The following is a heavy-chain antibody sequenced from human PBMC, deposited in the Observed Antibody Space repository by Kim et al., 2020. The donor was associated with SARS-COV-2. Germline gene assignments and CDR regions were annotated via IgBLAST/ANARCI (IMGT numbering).Heavy chain of an antibody. CDR2: ISSNGGST. J-gene: IGHJ5*02. V-gene: IGHV3-64*01. CDR3: AKGYCSSTSCYARGWFDP. Sequence: GGSLRLSCAASGFTFSSYAMHWVRQAPGKGLEYVSAISSNGGSTYYANSVKGRFTISRDNSKNTLYLQMGSLRAEDMAVYYCAKGYCSSTSCYARGWFDP. CDR1: GFTFSSYA. D-gene: IGHD2-2*01.